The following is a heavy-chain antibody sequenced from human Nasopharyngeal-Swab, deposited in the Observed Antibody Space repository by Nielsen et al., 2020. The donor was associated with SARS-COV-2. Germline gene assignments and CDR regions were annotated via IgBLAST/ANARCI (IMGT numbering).Heavy chain of an antibody. CDR3: TTDLRYYDSSGTIDY. Sequence: GGSLRPAWAASGFAFSNAWMSWVRQAPGEGLEWVGRIKSKTDGGTTDYAAPVKGRFTISRDDSKNTLYLQMNSLKTEDTAVYYCTTDLRYYDSSGTIDYWGQGTLVTVSS. J-gene: IGHJ4*02. V-gene: IGHV3-15*01. CDR1: GFAFSNAW. D-gene: IGHD3-22*01. CDR2: IKSKTDGGTT.